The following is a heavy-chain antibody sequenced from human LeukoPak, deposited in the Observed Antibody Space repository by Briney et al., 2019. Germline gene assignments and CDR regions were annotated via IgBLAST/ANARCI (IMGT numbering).Heavy chain of an antibody. D-gene: IGHD3-9*01. V-gene: IGHV3-48*03. Sequence: GGSLRLSCAASGFTFSSYEMNWVRQAPGKGLEWVSYISSSGSTIYYADSVKGRFTISRDNSKNTLYLQMNSLIIEDTAVYYCARGKYYNILTGFSRGGYFDYWGQGTLVTVSS. CDR2: ISSSGSTI. CDR1: GFTFSSYE. CDR3: ARGKYYNILTGFSRGGYFDY. J-gene: IGHJ4*02.